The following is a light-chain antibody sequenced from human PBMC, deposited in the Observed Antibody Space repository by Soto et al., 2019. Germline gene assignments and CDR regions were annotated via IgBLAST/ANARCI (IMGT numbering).Light chain of an antibody. V-gene: IGKV1-5*03. CDR1: QSISSW. Sequence: DIQMTQSPSTLSASVGDRVTITCRASQSISSWLAWYQQKPGKAPKLLIYKASSLESGVPSRFSGSGSGTDFTLTISSLQPEDFATYYCQQSYSTPPEGTFGQGTKVDIK. CDR3: QQSYSTPPEGT. CDR2: KAS. J-gene: IGKJ1*01.